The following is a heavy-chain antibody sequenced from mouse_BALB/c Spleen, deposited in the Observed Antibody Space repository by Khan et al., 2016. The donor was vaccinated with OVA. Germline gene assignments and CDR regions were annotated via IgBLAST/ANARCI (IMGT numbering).Heavy chain of an antibody. CDR1: GFTFSAYG. CDR2: ISSDGSYT. J-gene: IGHJ3*01. V-gene: IGHV5-6*01. Sequence: EVELVESGGDLVRPGGSLKLSCAASGFTFSAYGMSWVRQSPAKRLEWVATISSDGSYTYYPDSLKGRFTISRDNAKSTLYLQMRSLKSEDTAMYYCASHLAGSFAYWGQGTLVTVSA. CDR3: ASHLAGSFAY. D-gene: IGHD1-1*01.